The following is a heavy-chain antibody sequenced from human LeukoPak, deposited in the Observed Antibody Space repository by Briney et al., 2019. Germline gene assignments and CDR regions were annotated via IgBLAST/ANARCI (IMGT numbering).Heavy chain of an antibody. CDR2: TSWNSGNI. D-gene: IGHD2-15*01. CDR1: GFTFDDYA. CDR3: ARGYCSVSTCYYFDY. Sequence: GRSLRLSCAASGFTFDDYAMHWVRQAPGKGLEWVSGTSWNSGNIDYADSVRGRFTISRDNAKNSLYLQMNSLRVEDMALYYCARGYCSVSTCYYFDYWGQGTLVTVSS. J-gene: IGHJ4*02. V-gene: IGHV3-9*03.